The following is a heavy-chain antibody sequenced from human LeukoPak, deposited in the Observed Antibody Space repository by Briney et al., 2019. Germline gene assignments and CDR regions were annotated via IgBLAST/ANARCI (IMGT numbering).Heavy chain of an antibody. J-gene: IGHJ4*02. V-gene: IGHV3-11*03. D-gene: IGHD2-21*02. CDR2: ISPGSSNT. CDR3: AKFSPMTASHYFDF. CDR1: GSTFSNYY. Sequence: GGSLRLSCAASGSTFSNYYMSWLRQAPGKGLEWVSYISPGSSNTDYADSVKGRFTISRDNAKNSLYLQMNSLRADDAAVYSCAKFSPMTASHYFDFWGQGTLVTVSS.